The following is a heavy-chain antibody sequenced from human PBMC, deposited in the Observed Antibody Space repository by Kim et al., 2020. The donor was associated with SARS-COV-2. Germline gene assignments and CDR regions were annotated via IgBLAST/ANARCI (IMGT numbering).Heavy chain of an antibody. D-gene: IGHD3-10*01. CDR2: ISYDGSNK. J-gene: IGHJ6*01. Sequence: GGSLRLSCAASGFTFSSYAMHWVRQAPGKGLEWVAVISYDGSNKYYADSVKGRFTISRDNSKNTLYLQMNSLRAEDTAVYYCAREDRNYYGSGSYYPYYG. CDR1: GFTFSSYA. V-gene: IGHV3-30*04. CDR3: AREDRNYYGSGSYYPYYG.